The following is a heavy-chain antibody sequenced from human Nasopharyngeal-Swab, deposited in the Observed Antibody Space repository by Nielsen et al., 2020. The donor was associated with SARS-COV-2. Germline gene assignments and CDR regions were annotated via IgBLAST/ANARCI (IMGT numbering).Heavy chain of an antibody. CDR2: ITSSGSSV. Sequence: GESLKISCVASKFIFSDYYMSWIRQAPGKGLEWVSYITSSGSSVYYADSVRGRFSISRDNAQNSLYLQMNSLRAEDTAVYYCARDQVPDAFDIWGQGTMVTVSS. V-gene: IGHV3-11*04. CDR1: KFIFSDYY. CDR3: ARDQVPDAFDI. J-gene: IGHJ3*02.